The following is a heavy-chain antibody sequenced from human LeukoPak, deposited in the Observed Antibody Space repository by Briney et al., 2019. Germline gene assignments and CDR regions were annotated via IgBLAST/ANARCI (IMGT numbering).Heavy chain of an antibody. CDR2: IRYDGSSK. V-gene: IGHV3-30*02. Sequence: GGSLRLSCAASGFSFSGFGMHWVRQAPGKGLEWVAFIRYDGSSKFYADSVRGRFTISRDNSESTMYLQMNSLGAEDTAIYYCVKDVSSSDDSWGQGALVTVSS. D-gene: IGHD6-6*01. CDR3: VKDVSSSDDS. J-gene: IGHJ5*01. CDR1: GFSFSGFG.